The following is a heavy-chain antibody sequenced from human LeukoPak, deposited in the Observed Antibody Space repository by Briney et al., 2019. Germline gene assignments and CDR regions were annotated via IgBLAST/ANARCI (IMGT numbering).Heavy chain of an antibody. CDR3: ARDGVVVVPAAMLYYYYYMDV. Sequence: SEPLSLSCTVSGGSISSYYWCWIRQPAGKGLEWIGRIYTSGSTNYNPSLKSRVTMSVDTSKNQFSLNLSSVTAADTAVYYCARDGVVVVPAAMLYYYYYMDVWGKGTTVTVSS. V-gene: IGHV4-4*07. CDR2: IYTSGST. D-gene: IGHD2-2*01. CDR1: GGSISSYY. J-gene: IGHJ6*03.